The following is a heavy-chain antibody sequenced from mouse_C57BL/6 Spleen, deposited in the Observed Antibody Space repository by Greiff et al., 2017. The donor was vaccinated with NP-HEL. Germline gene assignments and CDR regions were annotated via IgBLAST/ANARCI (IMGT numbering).Heavy chain of an antibody. V-gene: IGHV1-69*01. CDR1: GYTFTSYW. D-gene: IGHD2-4*01. Sequence: QVQLQQPGAELVMPGASVKLSCKASGYTFTSYWMHWVKQRPGQGLEWIGEIDPSDSYTNYNQKFKGKSTLTVDKSSSTAYRQLSSLTSEDSAVYYCARVNDYDAGDYWGQGTSVTVSS. J-gene: IGHJ4*01. CDR2: IDPSDSYT. CDR3: ARVNDYDAGDY.